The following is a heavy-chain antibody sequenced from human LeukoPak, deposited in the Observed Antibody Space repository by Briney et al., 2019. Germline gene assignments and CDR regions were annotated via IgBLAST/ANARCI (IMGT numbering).Heavy chain of an antibody. Sequence: PSETLSLTCAVYGGSFSGYYWSWIRQPPGRGLEWIGEINHSGSTNYNPSLKSRVTISVDTSKNQFSLKLSSVTAADTAVYYCARDPAAAGTTPNYYFDYWGQGTLVTVSS. CDR1: GGSFSGYY. V-gene: IGHV4-34*01. D-gene: IGHD6-13*01. CDR3: ARDPAAAGTTPNYYFDY. J-gene: IGHJ4*02. CDR2: INHSGST.